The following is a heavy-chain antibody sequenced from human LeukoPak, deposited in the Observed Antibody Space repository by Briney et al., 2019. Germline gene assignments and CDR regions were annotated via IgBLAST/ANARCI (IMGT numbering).Heavy chain of an antibody. CDR1: GFTFSNYD. J-gene: IGHJ4*02. V-gene: IGHV3-30*03. CDR3: EREFVGPTARYFDY. Sequence: GRSLRLSCAASGFTFSNYDMHWGRQAPGKGLEWVAVISYDGNNKYYADSVKGRFTISRDTSKNTLSLQMNTLRSEDTAVYYCEREFVGPTARYFDYWGQGTLVTVSS. D-gene: IGHD1-26*01. CDR2: ISYDGNNK.